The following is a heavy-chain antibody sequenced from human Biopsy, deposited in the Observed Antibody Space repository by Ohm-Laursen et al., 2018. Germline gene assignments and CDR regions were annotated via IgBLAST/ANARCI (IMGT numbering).Heavy chain of an antibody. Sequence: SQTLSLTCTVSGGSISRDYWAWIRQPPGKGPQWIGYTYYSGSTNYNPSLNSRVTIAVDTSKNQFSLRLTSVTAADTAVYYCVRSNYHYYGFDVWGQGTTVTVSS. CDR2: TYYSGST. J-gene: IGHJ6*02. CDR1: GGSISRDY. CDR3: VRSNYHYYGFDV. V-gene: IGHV4-59*01.